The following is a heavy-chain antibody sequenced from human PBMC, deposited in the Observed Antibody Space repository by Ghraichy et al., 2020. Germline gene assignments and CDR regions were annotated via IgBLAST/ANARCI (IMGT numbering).Heavy chain of an antibody. Sequence: SETLSLTCAVYGGSFSGYYWSWIRQPPGKGLEWIGEINHSGSTNYNPSLKSRVTISVDTSKNQFSLKLSSVTAADTAVYYCARRGGYKWELLQTRVYYFDYWGQGTLVTVSS. CDR1: GGSFSGYY. CDR2: INHSGST. J-gene: IGHJ4*02. CDR3: ARRGGYKWELLQTRVYYFDY. V-gene: IGHV4-34*01. D-gene: IGHD1-26*01.